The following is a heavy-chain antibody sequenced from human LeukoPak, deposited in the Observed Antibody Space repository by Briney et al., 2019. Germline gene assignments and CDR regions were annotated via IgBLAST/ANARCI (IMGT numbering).Heavy chain of an antibody. CDR1: GYTFTGYY. D-gene: IGHD1-26*01. J-gene: IGHJ4*02. Sequence: VASVKVSCKASGYTFTGYYMHWVRQAPGQGLEWMGWINPNSGGTNYAQKFQGRVTMTRDTSISTAYMELSRLRSDDTAVYYCARAKSAGIVGAASFDYWGQGTLVTVSS. V-gene: IGHV1-2*02. CDR3: ARAKSAGIVGAASFDY. CDR2: INPNSGGT.